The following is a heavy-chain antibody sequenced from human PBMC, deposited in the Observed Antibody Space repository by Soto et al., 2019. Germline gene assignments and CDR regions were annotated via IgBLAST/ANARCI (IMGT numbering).Heavy chain of an antibody. CDR3: ARAYHLVPKF. Sequence: QVHLVQSGAEVRKPGASVRVSCKTSGYTFTHFDIHWVRQATGQGLEWVGWMNPDSGNSGCTQRFQGRVSMTRNASMRTAYMEIHRLTSADTAIYYCARAYHLVPKFWGQGTLVTVSS. V-gene: IGHV1-8*01. J-gene: IGHJ4*02. CDR2: MNPDSGNS. CDR1: GYTFTHFD. D-gene: IGHD2-15*01.